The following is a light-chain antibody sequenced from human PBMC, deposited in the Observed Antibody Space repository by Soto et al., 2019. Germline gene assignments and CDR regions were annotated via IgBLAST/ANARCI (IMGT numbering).Light chain of an antibody. J-gene: IGLJ2*01. V-gene: IGLV1-44*01. Sequence: QSVLTQPPSASGTPGQRVTISCSGSSSNIGSNTVNWYQQLPGTAPKLLFYSNNQRPSGVPDRFSGSKSGTSASLAISRLQSEDEADYYCAAWDDSLNAVVFGGGTKLTVL. CDR1: SSNIGSNT. CDR3: AAWDDSLNAVV. CDR2: SNN.